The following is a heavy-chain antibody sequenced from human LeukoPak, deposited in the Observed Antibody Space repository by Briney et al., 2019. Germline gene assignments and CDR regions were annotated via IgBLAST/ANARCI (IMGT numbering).Heavy chain of an antibody. J-gene: IGHJ3*02. Sequence: SQTLSLTCAFSGDSVFSNSVAWNWIRQSPSRGLEWLGRTYCRSKWHNDYAASVSSRITINPDTSKNQFSLQLNSVTPEDTAVYYCAGGKFNAFDIWGQGTMVTVSS. V-gene: IGHV6-1*01. CDR3: AGGKFNAFDI. CDR2: TYCRSKWHN. CDR1: GDSVFSNSVA.